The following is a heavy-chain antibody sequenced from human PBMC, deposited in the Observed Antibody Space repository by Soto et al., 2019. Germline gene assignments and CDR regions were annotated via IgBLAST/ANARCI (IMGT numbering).Heavy chain of an antibody. CDR1: GFTFSSYD. CDR2: IGTTGDT. Sequence: GGSLRLSCAASGFTFSSYDMHWVRQATGKGLDWASAIGTTGDTYYPGSVKGRFTISRENAKNSLYLQMNSLRAEDTAVYYCSIGGAGSSSWSRYYYYGMDVWGQGTTVTVSS. J-gene: IGHJ6*02. D-gene: IGHD6-13*01. CDR3: SIGGAGSSSWSRYYYYGMDV. V-gene: IGHV3-13*01.